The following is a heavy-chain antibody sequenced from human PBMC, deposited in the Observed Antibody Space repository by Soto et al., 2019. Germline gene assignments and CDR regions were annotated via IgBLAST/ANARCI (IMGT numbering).Heavy chain of an antibody. D-gene: IGHD4-17*01. CDR2: IYHSGST. CDR1: GYSISSGYY. Sequence: PSETLSLTCAVSGYSISSGYYWGWIRQPPGKGLEWIGSIYHSGSTYYNPSLKSRVTISVDTSKNQFSLKLSSVTAADTAVYYCARGTGGDYYYYYGMDVWGQGTTVTVSS. CDR3: ARGTGGDYYYYYGMDV. V-gene: IGHV4-38-2*01. J-gene: IGHJ6*02.